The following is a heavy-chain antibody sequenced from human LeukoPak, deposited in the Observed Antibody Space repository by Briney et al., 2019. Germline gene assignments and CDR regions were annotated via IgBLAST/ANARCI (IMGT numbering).Heavy chain of an antibody. CDR3: SAVVYHLHS. CDR1: GFAFSAYE. Sequence: GGSLRLSCLDPGFAFSAYEMNRVRATPREGLEWGSYISGSDNITYYADSVKGRFTIFRDKAKSSLCLRMKSLRAEDTALYYSSAVVYHLHSGGQGTLVSVSS. D-gene: IGHD3-16*02. CDR2: ISGSDNIT. J-gene: IGHJ5*01. V-gene: IGHV3-48*03.